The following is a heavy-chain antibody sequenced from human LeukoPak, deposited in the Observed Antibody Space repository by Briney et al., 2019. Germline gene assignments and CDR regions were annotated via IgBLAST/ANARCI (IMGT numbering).Heavy chain of an antibody. CDR2: ISSSSSYI. Sequence: GGSLRLSCAASGFTFSSYSMNGVRQAPGKGLEWVSSISSSSSYIYYADSAKGRFTISRDNAKNSLYLQMNSLRAEDTAVYYCARDWVHYYGSGSFHWGQGTLVTVSS. V-gene: IGHV3-21*01. D-gene: IGHD3-10*01. CDR3: ARDWVHYYGSGSFH. CDR1: GFTFSSYS. J-gene: IGHJ4*02.